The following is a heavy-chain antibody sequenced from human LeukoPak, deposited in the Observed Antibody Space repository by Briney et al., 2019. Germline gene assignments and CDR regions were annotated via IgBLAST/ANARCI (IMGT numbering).Heavy chain of an antibody. J-gene: IGHJ4*02. CDR2: ISGGGGST. CDR1: GFTFTSYS. D-gene: IGHD1-26*01. V-gene: IGHV3-23*01. Sequence: GGSLRLSCAASGFTFTSYSMNWVRQAPGKGLEWVSTISGGGGSTYYADPVKGRFTISRDNSKSTLYLQVNSLRAEDTAVYYCAKGGKWDVTPFDYWGQGTLVTVSS. CDR3: AKGGKWDVTPFDY.